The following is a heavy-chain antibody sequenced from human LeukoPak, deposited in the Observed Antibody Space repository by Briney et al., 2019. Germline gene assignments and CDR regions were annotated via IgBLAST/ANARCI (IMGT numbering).Heavy chain of an antibody. CDR2: MNPNSGNT. CDR3: ARAPYGDYGGVDY. J-gene: IGHJ4*02. Sequence: ASVKVSCKASGGTFSSYAISWVRQATGQGLEWMGWMNPNSGNTGYAQKFQGRVTMTRNTSISTAYMELSSLRSEDTAVYYCARAPYGDYGGVDYWGQGTLVTVSS. CDR1: GGTFSSYA. D-gene: IGHD4-17*01. V-gene: IGHV1-8*02.